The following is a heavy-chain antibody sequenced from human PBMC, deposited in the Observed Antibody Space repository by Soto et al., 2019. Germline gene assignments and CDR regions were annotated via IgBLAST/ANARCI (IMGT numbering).Heavy chain of an antibody. V-gene: IGHV3-30-3*01. CDR1: GFTFSSYA. J-gene: IGHJ4*02. D-gene: IGHD6-13*01. CDR3: ARLAGSGFLAAAGNF. CDR2: ISYDGSNK. Sequence: GGSLRLSCAASGFTFSSYAMHWVRQAPGKGLEWVAVISYDGSNKYYADSVKGRFTISRDNSKNTLYLQMNSLRAEDTAVYYCARLAGSGFLAAAGNFCGQGTLVTVSS.